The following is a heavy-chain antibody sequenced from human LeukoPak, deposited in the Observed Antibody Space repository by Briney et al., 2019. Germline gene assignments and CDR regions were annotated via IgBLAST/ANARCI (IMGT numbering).Heavy chain of an antibody. CDR2: INHSGST. CDR3: ARSSSTIIY. Sequence: SETLSLTCTVSGGSSSSYYWSWIRQPPGKGLEWIGEINHSGSTNYNPSLKSRVTISVDTSKNQFSLKLSSVTAADTAVYYCARSSSTIIYWGQGTLVTVSS. V-gene: IGHV4-34*01. J-gene: IGHJ4*02. D-gene: IGHD2-2*01. CDR1: GGSSSSYY.